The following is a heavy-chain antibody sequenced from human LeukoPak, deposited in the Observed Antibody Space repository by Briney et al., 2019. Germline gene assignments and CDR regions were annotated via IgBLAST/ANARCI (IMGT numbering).Heavy chain of an antibody. V-gene: IGHV3-21*01. J-gene: IGHJ4*02. CDR2: ISSRSTYI. CDR1: RFTFSNYY. D-gene: IGHD4-11*01. Sequence: GGSLRLSCAASRFTFSNYYMNWVRQAPGKGLEWVSSISSRSTYIYYADSVKGRFIISRDNDKNSLYLQMNSLRVEDTAIYYCARDLINYGGYCLDFWGQGTLVTVSS. CDR3: ARDLINYGGYCLDF.